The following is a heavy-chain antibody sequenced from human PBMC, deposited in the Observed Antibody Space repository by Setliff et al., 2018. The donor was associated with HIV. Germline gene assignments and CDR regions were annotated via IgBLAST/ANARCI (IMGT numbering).Heavy chain of an antibody. CDR2: INPSGGST. J-gene: IGHJ5*02. D-gene: IGHD3-10*01. CDR1: GYTFTSYY. Sequence: GASVKVSCKASGYTFTSYYMHWVRQAPGQGLEWMGIINPSGGSTSYAQKFQGRVTMTRDTSTSTVYMELSSLRSEDTAVYYCARGGPLITMVRGVLRWFDPWGQGTLVTVSS. V-gene: IGHV1-46*01. CDR3: ARGGPLITMVRGVLRWFDP.